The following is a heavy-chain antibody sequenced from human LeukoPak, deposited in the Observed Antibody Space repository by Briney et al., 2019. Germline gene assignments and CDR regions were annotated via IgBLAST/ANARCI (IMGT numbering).Heavy chain of an antibody. CDR1: GGSITSYY. CDR3: ARIVSGSYFYFDY. V-gene: IGHV4-59*01. Sequence: SETLSLTCTVSGGSITSYYWSWMRQPPGKGLEWIGNIDYRGSTNYNPSLKSRVTISVDTSNSQFSLNLSSVTAADTAVYYCARIVSGSYFYFDYWGQGTLVTVSS. J-gene: IGHJ4*02. CDR2: IDYRGST. D-gene: IGHD1-26*01.